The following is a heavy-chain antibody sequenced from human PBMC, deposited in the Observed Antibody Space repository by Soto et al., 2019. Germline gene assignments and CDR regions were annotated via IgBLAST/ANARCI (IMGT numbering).Heavy chain of an antibody. Sequence: SETLSLTCTVSGGSISSSSYYWGWIRQPPGKGLEWIGSIYYSGSTYYNPSLKSRVTISVDTSKNQFSLKLSSVTAADTAVYYCARLTSGSPHFDYWGQGXLVTVYS. CDR1: GGSISSSSYY. CDR2: IYYSGST. J-gene: IGHJ4*02. CDR3: ARLTSGSPHFDY. D-gene: IGHD6-6*01. V-gene: IGHV4-39*01.